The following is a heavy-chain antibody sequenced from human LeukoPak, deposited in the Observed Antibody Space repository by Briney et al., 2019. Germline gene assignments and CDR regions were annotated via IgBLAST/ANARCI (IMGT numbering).Heavy chain of an antibody. CDR1: GGSISSYY. CDR3: ARGRRGDYYYYGMKDV. CDR2: IYYSGST. J-gene: IGHJ6*02. D-gene: IGHD5-12*01. Sequence: SETLSLTCTVSGGSISSYYWSWIRQPPGKGLEWIGYIYYSGSTNYNPSLKSRVTISVDTSKNQFSLKLTSVTAADTAVYYCARGRRGDYYYYGMKDVWGQGTTVTVCS. V-gene: IGHV4-59*01.